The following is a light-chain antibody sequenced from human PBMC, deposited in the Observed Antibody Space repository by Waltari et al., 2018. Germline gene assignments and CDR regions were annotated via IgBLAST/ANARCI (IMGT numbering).Light chain of an antibody. CDR1: QSVNRY. CDR2: DAS. Sequence: DIVLTQSPGTLSLSPGERATLSCRASQSVNRYLAWYQHKPGQDPRLLIYDASNRATGIPARFSGSGSGTDFTLTISSLEPEDFAVYYCQQRANWPPVTFGQGTRLEIK. J-gene: IGKJ5*01. V-gene: IGKV3-11*01. CDR3: QQRANWPPVT.